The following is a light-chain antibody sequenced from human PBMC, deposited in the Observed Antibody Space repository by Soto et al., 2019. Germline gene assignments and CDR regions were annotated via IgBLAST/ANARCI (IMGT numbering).Light chain of an antibody. CDR2: DVN. V-gene: IGLV2-14*01. J-gene: IGLJ2*01. CDR3: TSYTGRGTLV. CDR1: SRDVGGYNY. Sequence: QSALTQPASVSGSPGQSITISCTGTSRDVGGYNYVSWYQQHPGKVPKLMIYDVNNRPSGRSNRFSGSKSGSTASLTISGLQAEYEADYYCTSYTGRGTLVFGGGTKLTVL.